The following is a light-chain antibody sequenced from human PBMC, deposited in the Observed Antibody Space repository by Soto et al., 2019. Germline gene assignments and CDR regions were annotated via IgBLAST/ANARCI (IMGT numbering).Light chain of an antibody. CDR1: WSNIGAGYE. CDR3: QSFDSSLSNSWV. CDR2: GVT. J-gene: IGLJ3*02. V-gene: IGLV1-40*01. Sequence: QLVLTQPPSVSGAPGQRVTISCTGGWSNIGAGYEVHWYQHLPGTAPKLLIYGVTNRPSGVPDRFSGSRSGTSASLAITGLQAEDEADYYCQSFDSSLSNSWVFGGGTKLTV.